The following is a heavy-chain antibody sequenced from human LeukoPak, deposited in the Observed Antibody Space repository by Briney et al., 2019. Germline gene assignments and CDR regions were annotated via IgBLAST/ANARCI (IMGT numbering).Heavy chain of an antibody. V-gene: IGHV3-23*01. CDR1: GFTFSSYA. CDR2: ISGSGGST. J-gene: IGHJ3*02. D-gene: IGHD3-10*01. Sequence: GGSLRLSCAASGFTFSSYAMSWVRQAPGKGLEWVSAISGSGGSTYYADSAKGRFTISRDNSKNTLYLQMNSLRAEDTAVYYCARDGGWFGDRPDAFDIWGQGTMVTVSS. CDR3: ARDGGWFGDRPDAFDI.